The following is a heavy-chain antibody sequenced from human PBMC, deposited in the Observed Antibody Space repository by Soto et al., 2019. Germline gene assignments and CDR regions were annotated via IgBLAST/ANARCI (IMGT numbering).Heavy chain of an antibody. D-gene: IGHD2-2*01. V-gene: IGHV3-9*01. CDR3: AKGGSSSWLRDGFDI. J-gene: IGHJ3*02. CDR2: INRNSGSI. Sequence: EVQLVESGGGLVQTGRSLRLSCAASGFTFDDYAMHWVRQAPGKGLEWVSSINRNSGSIGHADSVKGRFTISRDNAKNSLYLQMNSLRAEDTALYYCAKGGSSSWLRDGFDIWGQGTMVTVSS. CDR1: GFTFDDYA.